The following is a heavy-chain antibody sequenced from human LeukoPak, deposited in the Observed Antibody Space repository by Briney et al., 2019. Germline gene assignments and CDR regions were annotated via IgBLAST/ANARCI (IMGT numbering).Heavy chain of an antibody. CDR2: IYPDGSET. V-gene: IGHV5-51*01. D-gene: IGHD5-24*01. CDR1: RYSFSTYW. Sequence: GESLKISCEGLRYSFSTYWSAWVRQRPGKGLEWMGIIYPDGSETRYDPSFEGQVTISADRSTSTAYLQWSSLRASDTAMYYCARASRDGYNQNFDHWGQGTLVTVSS. CDR3: ARASRDGYNQNFDH. J-gene: IGHJ4*02.